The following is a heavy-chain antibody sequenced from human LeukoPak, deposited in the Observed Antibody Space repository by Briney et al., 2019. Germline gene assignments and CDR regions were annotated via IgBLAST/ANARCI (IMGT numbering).Heavy chain of an antibody. J-gene: IGHJ4*02. CDR3: ARGKSYGSGSYYPTNYFDY. CDR2: ISSSGSTI. Sequence: GGSLRLSCAASGFTFSSYEMNWVRQAPGKGPEWVSYISSSGSTIYYADSVKGRFTISRDNAKNSLYLQMNSLRAEDTAVYYCARGKSYGSGSYYPTNYFDYWGQGTLVTVSS. V-gene: IGHV3-48*03. D-gene: IGHD3-10*01. CDR1: GFTFSSYE.